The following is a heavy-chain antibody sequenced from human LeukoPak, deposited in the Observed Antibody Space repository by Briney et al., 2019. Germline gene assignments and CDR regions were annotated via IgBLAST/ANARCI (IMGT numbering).Heavy chain of an antibody. D-gene: IGHD4-23*01. V-gene: IGHV4-39*01. Sequence: SETLPLTCTVSGGSISSSSYYWGWIRQPPGKGLEWIGTINYSGSTYYNPSLKSRVTISVDASKNQISLKLNSVTAADTAVYYCARHGNLLSPFESWGQGTLVTVSS. J-gene: IGHJ4*02. CDR3: ARHGNLLSPFES. CDR1: GGSISSSSYY. CDR2: INYSGST.